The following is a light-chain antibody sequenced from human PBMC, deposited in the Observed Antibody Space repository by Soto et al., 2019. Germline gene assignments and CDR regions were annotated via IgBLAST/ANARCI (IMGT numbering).Light chain of an antibody. Sequence: EIVVTQSPATLSVSPGERVTLSCRASQSVSSSLAWYQQRPGQAPRLLIYDTSTRAAGIAARFSGSGSGTEFTLTIRSLQSEDFAVYFCQQYVRWPPGTFGQGTTVHIK. V-gene: IGKV3-15*01. CDR2: DTS. J-gene: IGKJ1*01. CDR1: QSVSSS. CDR3: QQYVRWPPGT.